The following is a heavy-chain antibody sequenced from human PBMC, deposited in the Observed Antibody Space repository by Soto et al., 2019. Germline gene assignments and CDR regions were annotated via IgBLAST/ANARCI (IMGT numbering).Heavy chain of an antibody. Sequence: QLQLQESGPGLVKPSETLSLTCTVSGGSISSSSYYWGWIRQPPGKGLEWIGSIYYSGSTYYNPSLKSRVTISVDTSKNPFSLKLSSVTAADTAVYYCARHARYCSSTSCYGIVLWFDPWGQGTLVTVSS. CDR1: GGSISSSSYY. CDR2: IYYSGST. CDR3: ARHARYCSSTSCYGIVLWFDP. V-gene: IGHV4-39*01. J-gene: IGHJ5*02. D-gene: IGHD2-2*01.